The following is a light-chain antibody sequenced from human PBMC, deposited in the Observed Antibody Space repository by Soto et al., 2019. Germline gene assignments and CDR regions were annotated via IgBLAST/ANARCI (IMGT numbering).Light chain of an antibody. CDR1: TGAVNSGYY. V-gene: IGLV7-43*01. CDR3: LLFHDDSQGV. J-gene: IGLJ3*02. CDR2: STN. Sequence: QAVVTQEPSLTVSPGGTVTLTCASSTGAVNSGYYPNWFQQKPGQAPRPLIYSTNNIYSWTPARFTGSLLGGKAALTVSGVQPEDEADYYCLLFHDDSQGVFGGGTKLTVL.